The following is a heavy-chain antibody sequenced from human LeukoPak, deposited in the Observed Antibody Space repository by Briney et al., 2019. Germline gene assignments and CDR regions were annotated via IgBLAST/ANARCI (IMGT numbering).Heavy chain of an antibody. Sequence: SLRLSXXXXGFTXXXXSMNWVRXAPGKGLEWVSYISSSSSTIYYADSVKGRFTISRDNAKNSLYLQMNSLRDEDTAVYYCARVTRTYDILTGYPNRHFDYWGQGTLVTVSS. CDR3: ARVTRTYDILTGYPNRHFDY. J-gene: IGHJ4*02. CDR2: ISSSSSTI. V-gene: IGHV3-48*02. D-gene: IGHD3-9*01. CDR1: GFTXXXXS.